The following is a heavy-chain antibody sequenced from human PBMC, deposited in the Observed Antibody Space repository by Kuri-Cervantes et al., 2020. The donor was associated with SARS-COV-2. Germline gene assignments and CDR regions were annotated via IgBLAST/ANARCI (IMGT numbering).Heavy chain of an antibody. J-gene: IGHJ4*02. CDR2: ISAYNGNT. D-gene: IGHD2-2*01. V-gene: IGHV1-18*01. CDR1: GYTFTSYG. CDR3: ARACTWYCSSTSCWYYFDY. Sequence: ASVKVSCKASGYTFTSYGISWVRQAPGQGLEWMGWISAYNGNTNYAQKLQGRVTMTTDTSTSTAYMELRSLRSDDTAVYYCARACTWYCSSTSCWYYFDYWGQGTLVTVSS.